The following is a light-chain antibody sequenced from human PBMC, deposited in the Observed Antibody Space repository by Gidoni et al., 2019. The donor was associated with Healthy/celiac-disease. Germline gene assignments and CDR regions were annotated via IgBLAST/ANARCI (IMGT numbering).Light chain of an antibody. V-gene: IGKV3-15*01. Sequence: EIVMTQSPATLSVSPGERATLACRASQGVSSNLAWYQQKHDQAPRLLIYGAATRATGSPARFSGSGSWTEFTPTISSLQSEDFAVYYCQQYNNWPPWTFGQGTKVEIK. CDR3: QQYNNWPPWT. J-gene: IGKJ1*01. CDR1: QGVSSN. CDR2: GAA.